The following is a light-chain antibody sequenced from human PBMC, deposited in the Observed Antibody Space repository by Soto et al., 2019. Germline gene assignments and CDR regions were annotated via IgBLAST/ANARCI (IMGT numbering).Light chain of an antibody. CDR1: QSVSSY. Sequence: EIVLTQSPGTLSLSPGERATLSCRASQSVSSYLAWYRQKPGQAPRLLIYDASNRATGIPARFSGSGSGTDFTLTISSLEPEDFAVYYCQQRSKWPPTFGPGTKVDI. CDR3: QQRSKWPPT. V-gene: IGKV3-11*01. J-gene: IGKJ3*01. CDR2: DAS.